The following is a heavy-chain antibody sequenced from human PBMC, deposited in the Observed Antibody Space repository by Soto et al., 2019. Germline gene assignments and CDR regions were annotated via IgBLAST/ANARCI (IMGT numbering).Heavy chain of an antibody. Sequence: QVQLVESGGGVVQPGRSLRLSCAASGFTFSSYGMHWVRQAPGKGLEWVAVIWYDGSNKYYADSVKGRFTISRDNSKNTLYLQMNSPRAEDTAVYYCARSIAVAGTDYWGQGTLVTVSS. J-gene: IGHJ4*02. CDR1: GFTFSSYG. CDR2: IWYDGSNK. D-gene: IGHD6-19*01. V-gene: IGHV3-33*01. CDR3: ARSIAVAGTDY.